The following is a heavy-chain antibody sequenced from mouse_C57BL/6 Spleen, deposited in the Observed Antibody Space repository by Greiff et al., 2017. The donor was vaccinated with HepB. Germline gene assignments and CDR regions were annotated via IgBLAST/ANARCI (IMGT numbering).Heavy chain of an antibody. CDR1: GFSLTSYG. J-gene: IGHJ4*01. Sequence: QVQLKQSGPGLVQPSQSLSITCTVSGFSLTSYGVHWVRQSPGKGLEWLGVIWSGGSTAYNAAFISRLSISKDNSKSQVFFKMNSLQADDTAIYYCARNWGVTTPYYAMDYWGQGTSVTVSS. CDR2: IWSGGST. CDR3: ARNWGVTTPYYAMDY. D-gene: IGHD2-5*01. V-gene: IGHV2-2*01.